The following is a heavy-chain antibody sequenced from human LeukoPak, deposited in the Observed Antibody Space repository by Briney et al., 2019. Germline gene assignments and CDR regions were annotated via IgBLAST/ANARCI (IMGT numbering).Heavy chain of an antibody. Sequence: PGGSLRLSCAASGFTYRSYEMNWLRQAPGMGLEGISYISWSGIAMYYAASVKGRFTISRDNAKNSLYLHMNSLRAEDTAVYYCTRDRPSGNITMIRGVTLDHWGQGILVTVSS. J-gene: IGHJ4*02. V-gene: IGHV3-48*03. D-gene: IGHD3-10*01. CDR1: GFTYRSYE. CDR3: TRDRPSGNITMIRGVTLDH. CDR2: ISWSGIAM.